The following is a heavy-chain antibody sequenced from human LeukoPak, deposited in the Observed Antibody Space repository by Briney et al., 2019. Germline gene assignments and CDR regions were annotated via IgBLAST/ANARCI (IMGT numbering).Heavy chain of an antibody. J-gene: IGHJ4*02. D-gene: IGHD3-9*01. CDR3: TTDEGRYFDWLLPHQDY. CDR1: GFTFSSYS. Sequence: GGSLRLSCAASGFTFSSYSMNWVRQAPGKGLEWVSSISSSSSYIYYADSVKGRFTISRDNAKNSLYLQMNSLRAEDTAVYYCTTDEGRYFDWLLPHQDYWGQGTLVTVSS. CDR2: ISSSSSYI. V-gene: IGHV3-21*04.